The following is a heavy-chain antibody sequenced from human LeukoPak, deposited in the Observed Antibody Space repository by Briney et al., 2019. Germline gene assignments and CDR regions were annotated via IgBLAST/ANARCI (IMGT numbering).Heavy chain of an antibody. J-gene: IGHJ3*02. V-gene: IGHV1-69*05. Sequence: SVKVSCKASGGTXTSYAMSWVRQAPGQGLEWMGGTIPIFGTAKYAQKYQGRVTITTDTSTTTAYMELSSLRSEDTAVYYCARGNYYCSGSYPRAFDICGQGTMGTVSS. CDR3: ARGNYYCSGSYPRAFDI. CDR1: GGTXTSYA. D-gene: IGHD3-10*01. CDR2: TIPIFGTA.